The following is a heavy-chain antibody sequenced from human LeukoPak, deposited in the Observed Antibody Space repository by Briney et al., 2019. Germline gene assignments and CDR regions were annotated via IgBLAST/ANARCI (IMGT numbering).Heavy chain of an antibody. V-gene: IGHV3-53*01. D-gene: IGHD5-24*01. J-gene: IGHJ4*02. Sequence: GGSLRLSCTVSGFTVSSNSMSWVRQAPGKGLEWVSFIYSDNTHYSDSVKGRFTISRDNSKNTLYLQMNSLRAEDTAVYYCARAANDGYNTILDYWGQGTLVTVSS. CDR2: IYSDNT. CDR3: ARAANDGYNTILDY. CDR1: GFTVSSNS.